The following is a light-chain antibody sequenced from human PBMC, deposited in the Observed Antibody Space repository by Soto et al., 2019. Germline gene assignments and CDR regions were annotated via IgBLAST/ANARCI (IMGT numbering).Light chain of an antibody. CDR2: GAS. CDR1: QTVRNNY. CDR3: QQYGSSPPIT. J-gene: IGKJ5*01. Sequence: EIVLTQYTGTLSLSPGERCTHSGMASQTVRNNYLAWYQQKPGQAPRLLIYGASSRATGIPHRFSGSGSGTDFTLTISRLEPEDFAVYYCQQYGSSPPITFGQATRLEIK. V-gene: IGKV3-20*01.